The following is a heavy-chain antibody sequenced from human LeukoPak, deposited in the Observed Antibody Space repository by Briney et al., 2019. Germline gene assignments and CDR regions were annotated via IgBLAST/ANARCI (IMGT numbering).Heavy chain of an antibody. CDR3: ARMRTRVVTLFDY. CDR1: GGSITSNSYY. Sequence: SETLSLTRTVSGGSITSNSYYWGWIRQPPGKGLEWIGSIYYSGSTYYNPSLKNRVTISVDTSKNQFSLKLSSVTAADTAVYYCARMRTRVVTLFDYWGQGTLVTVSS. J-gene: IGHJ4*02. CDR2: IYYSGST. D-gene: IGHD2-21*02. V-gene: IGHV4-39*01.